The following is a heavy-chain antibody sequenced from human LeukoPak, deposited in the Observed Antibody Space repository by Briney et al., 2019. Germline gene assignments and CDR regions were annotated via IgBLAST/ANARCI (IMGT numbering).Heavy chain of an antibody. J-gene: IGHJ4*02. CDR3: AKGQYCGGDCYSGLDY. CDR1: GFTFGSYG. Sequence: GGSLRLSCAASGFTFGSYGMSWVRQAPGKGLEWVSFITPNADRTSYADSVEGRFTISRDNPRNTLYMQMNSLRAEDTAVYYCAKGQYCGGDCYSGLDYWGQGTLVTVSS. CDR2: ITPNADRT. D-gene: IGHD2-21*02. V-gene: IGHV3-23*01.